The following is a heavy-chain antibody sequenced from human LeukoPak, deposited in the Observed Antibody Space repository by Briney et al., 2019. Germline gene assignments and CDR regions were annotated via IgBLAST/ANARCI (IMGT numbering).Heavy chain of an antibody. CDR3: AREGWDLNALDI. Sequence: GGSLRLSCAASGFTFSNYYMSWIRQAPGKGLVWVSYISSRSSNKEYADSVKGRFTIPRDNSKNSLFLQMDSLRAEDSAIYYCAREGWDLNALDIWGQGTMVTVSS. D-gene: IGHD1-26*01. J-gene: IGHJ3*02. CDR2: ISSRSSNK. CDR1: GFTFSNYY. V-gene: IGHV3-11*04.